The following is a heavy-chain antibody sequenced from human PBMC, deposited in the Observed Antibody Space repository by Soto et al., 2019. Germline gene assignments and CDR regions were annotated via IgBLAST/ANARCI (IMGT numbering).Heavy chain of an antibody. J-gene: IGHJ5*02. V-gene: IGHV3-15*01. CDR1: GFTFSNAW. CDR3: TTSGFVVVVAATGNWFDP. Sequence: PGGSLRLSCAASGFTFSNAWMSWVRQAPGKGLEWVGRIKSKTDGGTTDYAAPVKGRFTISRDDSKNTLYLQMNSLKTEDTAVYYCTTSGFVVVVAATGNWFDPWGQGTLVTVSS. CDR2: IKSKTDGGTT. D-gene: IGHD2-15*01.